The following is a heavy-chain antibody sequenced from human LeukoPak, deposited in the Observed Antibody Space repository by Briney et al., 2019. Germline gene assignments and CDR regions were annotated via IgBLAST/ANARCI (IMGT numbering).Heavy chain of an antibody. CDR3: AGGAFDI. CDR2: IYYSGST. D-gene: IGHD3-16*01. CDR1: GGSIGSSSYY. Sequence: ETLSLTCTVSGGSIGSSSYYWGWIRQPPGKGLEWIGSIYYSGSTYYNPSLKSRVTISVDTSKNQFSLKLSSVTAADTAVYYCAGGAFDIWGQGTMVTVSS. J-gene: IGHJ3*02. V-gene: IGHV4-39*01.